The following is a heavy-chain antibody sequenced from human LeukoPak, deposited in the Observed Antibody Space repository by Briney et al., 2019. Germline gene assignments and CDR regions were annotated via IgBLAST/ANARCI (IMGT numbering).Heavy chain of an antibody. V-gene: IGHV4-39*01. Sequence: SETRSLTCTVFGGSISSSSYYWGWIRQPPGKGLEWIGSIYFSGTTYYNPSLKSRVTISVDTSKNQFSLRLSSVTAADTAVYYCARARGVRFLEWLSHSYYFDYWGQGTLVTVSS. CDR3: ARARGVRFLEWLSHSYYFDY. J-gene: IGHJ4*02. CDR1: GGSISSSSYY. D-gene: IGHD3-3*01. CDR2: IYFSGTT.